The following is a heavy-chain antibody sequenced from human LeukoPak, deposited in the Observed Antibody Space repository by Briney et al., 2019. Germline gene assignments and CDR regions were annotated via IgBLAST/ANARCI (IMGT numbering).Heavy chain of an antibody. D-gene: IGHD6-19*01. V-gene: IGHV3-33*01. CDR2: IWYDGSNK. CDR3: ARDIAVAGPGFYYYYYGMDV. J-gene: IGHJ6*02. CDR1: GFTFSSYG. Sequence: GGSLRHSCASSGFTFSSYGMHWVRQAPGKGLEWVAVIWYDGSNKYYADSVKGRFTISRDNSKNTLYLQMNSLRAEDTAVYYCARDIAVAGPGFYYYYYGMDVWGQGTTVSVSS.